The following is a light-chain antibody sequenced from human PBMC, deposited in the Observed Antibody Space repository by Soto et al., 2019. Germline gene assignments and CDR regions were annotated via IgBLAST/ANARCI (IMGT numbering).Light chain of an antibody. V-gene: IGKV3-20*01. CDR3: QQYGSSPCA. CDR2: GAS. CDR1: QSVSSSY. Sequence: EIVLTQSPGTLSLSPGERATLSCRASQSVSSSYLAWYQQKPGQAPRLLIYGASSRATGIPDRFSGSGSGTDFTLTISRLEPEGFAVYYCQQYGSSPCAFGPGTKVDIK. J-gene: IGKJ3*01.